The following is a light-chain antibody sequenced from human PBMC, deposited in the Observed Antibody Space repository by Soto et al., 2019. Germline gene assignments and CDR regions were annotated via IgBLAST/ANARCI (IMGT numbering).Light chain of an antibody. CDR1: QSVSSGH. J-gene: IGKJ1*01. V-gene: IGKV3-20*01. Sequence: DIGLTQSAGALSLSPGERASLSCRASQSVSSGHLAWYQQKPGQAPRLLIYGASSRATGIPDRFSGSGSGTDFTLTISRLEPEDYAVYYCQQYGHSLWTFGQGTKVDIK. CDR3: QQYGHSLWT. CDR2: GAS.